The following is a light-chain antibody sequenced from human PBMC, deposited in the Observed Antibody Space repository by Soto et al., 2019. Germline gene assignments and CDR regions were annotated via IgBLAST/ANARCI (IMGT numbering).Light chain of an antibody. CDR2: EAS. Sequence: EIVLTQSPATLSLSPGEGATLSCRASQSVSNYLAWYQQKPGQAPRLLIFEASKRATGIPARFSGSGSGTDFTLTISSLEPEDFAVYYCQQRSNWPLTFGGGTKV. CDR1: QSVSNY. CDR3: QQRSNWPLT. J-gene: IGKJ4*01. V-gene: IGKV3-11*01.